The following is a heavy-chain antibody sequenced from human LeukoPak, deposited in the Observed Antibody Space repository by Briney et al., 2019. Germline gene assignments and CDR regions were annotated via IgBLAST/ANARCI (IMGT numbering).Heavy chain of an antibody. J-gene: IGHJ4*02. CDR1: GFTFNKYA. CDR2: ISDSGGST. CDR3: AKAWWNSHLGFDC. D-gene: IGHD2-15*01. Sequence: PGGSLRLSCAASGFTFNKYAMSWVRQAPGKGLEWVSGISDSGGSTYYADSVKGRFIISRDNSKNTLYLQMNSLRAEDTALYYCAKAWWNSHLGFDCWGQGTPVTVSS. V-gene: IGHV3-23*01.